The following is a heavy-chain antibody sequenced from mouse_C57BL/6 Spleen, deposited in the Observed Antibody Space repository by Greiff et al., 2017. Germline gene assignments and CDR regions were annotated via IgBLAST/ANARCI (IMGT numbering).Heavy chain of an antibody. CDR3: AGWDVGAY. D-gene: IGHD4-1*01. J-gene: IGHJ3*01. V-gene: IGHV5-17*01. CDR1: GFTFSDYG. CDR2: ISSGSSTI. Sequence: DVKLVESGGGLVKPGGSLKLSCAASGFTFSDYGMHWVRQAPEKGLEWVAYISSGSSTIYYADTVKGRFTISRDNAKNTLFLQMTSLRSEDTAMYYCAGWDVGAYWGQGTLVTVSA.